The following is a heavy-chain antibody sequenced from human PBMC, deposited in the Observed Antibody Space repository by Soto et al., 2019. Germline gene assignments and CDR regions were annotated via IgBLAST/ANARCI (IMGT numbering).Heavy chain of an antibody. CDR1: GFSFSTYG. J-gene: IGHJ4*02. D-gene: IGHD4-4*01. CDR2: ISNDGSNK. V-gene: IGHV3-30*18. Sequence: QVHLVESGGGVVQPGRSLRLSCAASGFSFSTYGMHWVRQAPGKGLEWVAFISNDGSNKYYADSVKGRFTISRDNSKNTLYLQMNSLRAEDTAVYYCAKGFDNYWAFDYWGQGTLVTVSS. CDR3: AKGFDNYWAFDY.